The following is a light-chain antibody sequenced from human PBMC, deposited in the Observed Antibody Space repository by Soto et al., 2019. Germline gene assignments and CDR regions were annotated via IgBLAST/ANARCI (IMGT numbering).Light chain of an antibody. Sequence: EIVMTQSPAILSVSPGDRATLSCRAGQSVSNNLAWYHHKPGQTPRLVNYGASNRATGVPARFSGSGSGTDFTLTISSLQSEDFAVYYCLQYNEWHRTFGQGTKVDIK. J-gene: IGKJ1*01. CDR3: LQYNEWHRT. CDR1: QSVSNN. V-gene: IGKV3-15*01. CDR2: GAS.